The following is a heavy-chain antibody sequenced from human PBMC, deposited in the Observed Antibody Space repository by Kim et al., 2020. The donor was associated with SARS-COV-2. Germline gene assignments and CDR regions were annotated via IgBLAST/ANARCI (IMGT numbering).Heavy chain of an antibody. D-gene: IGHD4-17*01. J-gene: IGHJ4*02. Sequence: SVKVSCKASGGTFSSYAISWVRQAPGQGLEWMGGIIPIFGTANYAQKFQGRVTITADESTSTAYMELSSLRSEDTAVYYCASAGLYGGNSGADYWGQGTLVTVSS. CDR2: IIPIFGTA. CDR1: GGTFSSYA. CDR3: ASAGLYGGNSGADY. V-gene: IGHV1-69*13.